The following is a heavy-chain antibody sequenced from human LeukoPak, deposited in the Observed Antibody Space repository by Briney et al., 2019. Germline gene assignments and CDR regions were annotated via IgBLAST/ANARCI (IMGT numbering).Heavy chain of an antibody. Sequence: PSETLSLTCAVYGGSLSGYYWSWIRQPPGKGLEWIGYIYYSGSTNYNPSLKCRVTISVDTSKNQFSLKLSSVTAADTAVYYCARGYYGDYFNWFDPWGQGTLVTVSS. J-gene: IGHJ5*02. V-gene: IGHV4-59*01. CDR1: GGSLSGYY. CDR2: IYYSGST. D-gene: IGHD4-17*01. CDR3: ARGYYGDYFNWFDP.